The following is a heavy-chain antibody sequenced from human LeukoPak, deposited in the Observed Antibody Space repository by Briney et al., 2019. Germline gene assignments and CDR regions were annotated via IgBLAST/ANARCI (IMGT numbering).Heavy chain of an antibody. Sequence: SEALSLTCTVSGGSISSYYWSWIRQPAGKGLEWIGRIYTSGSTNYNPSLKSRVTMSVDTSKNQFSLKLSSVTAADTAVYYCARNRPYNPYYYYGMDVWGQGTTVTVSS. CDR1: GGSISSYY. CDR2: IYTSGST. CDR3: ARNRPYNPYYYYGMDV. J-gene: IGHJ6*02. V-gene: IGHV4-4*07. D-gene: IGHD5-24*01.